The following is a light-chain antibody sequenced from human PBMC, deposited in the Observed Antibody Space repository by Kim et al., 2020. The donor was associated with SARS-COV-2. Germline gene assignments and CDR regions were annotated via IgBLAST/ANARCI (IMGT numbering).Light chain of an antibody. CDR1: SLRSYY. J-gene: IGLJ2*01. Sequence: VALGQTVRITCQGDSLRSYYATGYQQKPGQAPIVVIYGKNNRPSGIPDRFSGASSGNTASLTITGTQAGDEADYYCNSRDSNDNVVFGGGTKVTVL. CDR3: NSRDSNDNVV. CDR2: GKN. V-gene: IGLV3-19*01.